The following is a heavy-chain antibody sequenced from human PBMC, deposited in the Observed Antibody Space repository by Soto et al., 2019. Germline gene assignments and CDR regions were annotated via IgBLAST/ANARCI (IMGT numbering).Heavy chain of an antibody. V-gene: IGHV4-39*02. CDR3: AREEGKYDILTGYYFDYYYYGMDV. Sequence: SETLSLTCTVSGGTISSSSYYWGWIRQPPGKGLEWIGSIYYSGSTYSNPSLKSRVTISVDTSKNQFSLKLSSVTAADTAVYYCAREEGKYDILTGYYFDYYYYGMDVWGQGTTVTVSS. J-gene: IGHJ6*02. D-gene: IGHD3-9*01. CDR2: IYYSGST. CDR1: GGTISSSSYY.